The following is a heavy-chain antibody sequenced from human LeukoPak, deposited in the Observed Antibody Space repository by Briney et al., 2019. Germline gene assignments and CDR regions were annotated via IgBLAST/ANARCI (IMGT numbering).Heavy chain of an antibody. Sequence: ASVKVSCKGSGYTFTGYYMNWVRQAPGQGLEWMAWCNPNSGGTNYAQKFQGRVTMTRDTSISTAYMELSRLRSDDTAVYYCARLRLGGITMVREYYFDYWGQGTLVTVSS. CDR3: ARLRLGGITMVREYYFDY. J-gene: IGHJ4*02. V-gene: IGHV1-2*02. CDR2: CNPNSGGT. D-gene: IGHD3-10*01. CDR1: GYTFTGYY.